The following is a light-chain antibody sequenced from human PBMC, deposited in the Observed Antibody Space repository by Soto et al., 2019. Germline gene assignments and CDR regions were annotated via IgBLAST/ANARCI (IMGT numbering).Light chain of an antibody. V-gene: IGLV1-40*01. CDR2: GNS. Sequence: QSVLKQPPSVSGAPGQRVTISCTGSSSNIGAGYDVHWYQQLPGTAPKLLIYGNSNRPSGVPDRFSGSKSGTSASLAITGLQAEDEAEYYCQSYDSSLSGHVVFGGGTKLTVL. J-gene: IGLJ2*01. CDR1: SSNIGAGYD. CDR3: QSYDSSLSGHVV.